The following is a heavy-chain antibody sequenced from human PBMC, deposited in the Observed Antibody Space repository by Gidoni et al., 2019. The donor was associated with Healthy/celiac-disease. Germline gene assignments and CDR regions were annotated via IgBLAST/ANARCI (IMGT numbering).Heavy chain of an antibody. CDR1: GDSVSSNSAS. V-gene: IGHV6-1*01. CDR3: ARGDCSGGSCYPEYYFDY. D-gene: IGHD2-15*01. J-gene: IGHJ4*02. CDR2: TYYRSKSYN. Sequence: QVQLQQSGPGLVKPSQTLSLTCAISGDSVSSNSASWTWIRHSPARALEWLGRTYYRSKSYNDYAVSVKSRITINPDTSKNQFSLQLNSVTPEDTAVYYCARGDCSGGSCYPEYYFDYWGQGTLVTVSS.